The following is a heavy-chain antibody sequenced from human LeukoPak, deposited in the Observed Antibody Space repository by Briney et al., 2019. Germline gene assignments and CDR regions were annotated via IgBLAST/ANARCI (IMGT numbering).Heavy chain of an antibody. CDR3: ARVQQYDKFDY. Sequence: GGSLRLSCAASGFTFSSYEMNWVRQAPGKGLEWVSYISSSGSTINYADSVKGRFTISRDNAKNSLYLQMNSLRAEDTAFYYCARVQQYDKFDYWGQGTLVTVSS. CDR2: ISSSGSTI. J-gene: IGHJ4*02. CDR1: GFTFSSYE. D-gene: IGHD3-22*01. V-gene: IGHV3-48*03.